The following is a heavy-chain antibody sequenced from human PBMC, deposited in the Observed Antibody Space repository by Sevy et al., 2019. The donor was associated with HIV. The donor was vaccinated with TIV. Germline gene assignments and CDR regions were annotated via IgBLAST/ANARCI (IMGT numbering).Heavy chain of an antibody. V-gene: IGHV3-30-3*01. CDR1: GFTFSGYA. D-gene: IGHD5-12*01. CDR3: ARDRAIVATYAFDI. J-gene: IGHJ3*02. Sequence: GGSLRLSCAASGFTFSGYAMHWVRQAPGKGLEWVAVISSDGSTKYYTDSMKGRFTFSRVNSANTLYLQMNSLRPEDTAVYYCARDRAIVATYAFDIWGQGTMVTVSS. CDR2: ISSDGSTK.